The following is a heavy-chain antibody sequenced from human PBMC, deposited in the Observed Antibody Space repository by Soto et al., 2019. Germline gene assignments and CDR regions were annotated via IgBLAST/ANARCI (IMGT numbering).Heavy chain of an antibody. V-gene: IGHV4-31*03. CDR2: IYYNGST. Sequence: QVQLQESGPGLVKPSQTLSLNCSVSGGSINSGDYYWSWIRQHAGQSLSWIGYIYYNGSTYYNPSLHSRITLSRDTSKNQFSMERSTVTSAGTAVYYCAGVRGHAIDIRGRGTMVTVSS. CDR3: AGVRGHAIDI. D-gene: IGHD3-10*01. J-gene: IGHJ3*02. CDR1: GGSINSGDYY.